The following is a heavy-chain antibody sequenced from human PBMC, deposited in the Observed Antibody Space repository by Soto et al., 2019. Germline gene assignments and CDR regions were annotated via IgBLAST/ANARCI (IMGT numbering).Heavy chain of an antibody. V-gene: IGHV4-39*01. Sequence: KTSETLSLTCTVSGGSISSSSYYWGWIRQPPGKGLEWIGSIYYSGSTYYNPSLKSRVTISVETSKNQFSLKLSSVTAADTAVYYCARHSGKMTTVTTLYYYYGMDVWGQGTTVTVSS. CDR1: GGSISSSSYY. D-gene: IGHD4-17*01. CDR3: ARHSGKMTTVTTLYYYYGMDV. CDR2: IYYSGST. J-gene: IGHJ6*02.